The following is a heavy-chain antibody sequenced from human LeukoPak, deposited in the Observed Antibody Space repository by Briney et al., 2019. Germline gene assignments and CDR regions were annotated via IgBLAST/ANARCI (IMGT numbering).Heavy chain of an antibody. CDR1: GFTFSSYA. J-gene: IGHJ4*01. V-gene: IGHV3-30-3*01. CDR3: ARGKSGSYGLEDY. Sequence: GGSLRLSCAAPGFTFSSYAMHWVRQAPGKGLEWVAVISYDGSNKYYADSVKGRFTISRDNSKNTLYLQMNSLRAEDTAVYYCARGKSGSYGLEDYLGHGTLVTVSS. D-gene: IGHD1-26*01. CDR2: ISYDGSNK.